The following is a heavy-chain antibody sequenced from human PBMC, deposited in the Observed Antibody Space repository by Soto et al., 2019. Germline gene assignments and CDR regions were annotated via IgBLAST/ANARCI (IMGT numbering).Heavy chain of an antibody. V-gene: IGHV3-23*01. J-gene: IGHJ6*02. CDR2: ISGSGRST. Sequence: SLRLSCAASGFTFSSYAMSWVRQAPGKGLEWVSSISGSGRSTYYADSVKGRFTISRDNSKNTLYLQMNSLRAEDTALYFCAKPDTDWDVWGQGTTVTVSS. CDR1: GFTFSSYA. CDR3: AKPDTDWDV. D-gene: IGHD5-18*01.